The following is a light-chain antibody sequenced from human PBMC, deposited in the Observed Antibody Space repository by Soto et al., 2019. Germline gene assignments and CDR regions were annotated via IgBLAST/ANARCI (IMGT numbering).Light chain of an antibody. J-gene: IGLJ2*01. CDR2: DVS. CDR3: SSYTSSSTPWV. CDR1: SSDVGGYNS. Sequence: QSALTQPASVSGSPGQSITISCTGTSSDVGGYNSASWYQQHPGKAPKLMIYDVSNRPSGVSSRFSGSKSGNTASLTISGLQAEDEADYYCSSYTSSSTPWVFGGGTKLTVL. V-gene: IGLV2-14*01.